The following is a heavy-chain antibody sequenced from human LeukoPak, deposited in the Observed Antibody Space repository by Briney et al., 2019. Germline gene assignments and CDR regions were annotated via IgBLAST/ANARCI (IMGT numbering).Heavy chain of an antibody. CDR2: ISGSNSYI. CDR1: GFTFSSYG. Sequence: GGSLRLSCAASGFTFSSYGMSWVRQAPGKGLEWVSSISGSNSYIYYADSMKGRFTISRDNAKNSLYLQMNSLRAEDTAVYYCARDSGYNSNWHHDAFDIWGQGTMVTVSS. D-gene: IGHD6-13*01. CDR3: ARDSGYNSNWHHDAFDI. V-gene: IGHV3-21*01. J-gene: IGHJ3*02.